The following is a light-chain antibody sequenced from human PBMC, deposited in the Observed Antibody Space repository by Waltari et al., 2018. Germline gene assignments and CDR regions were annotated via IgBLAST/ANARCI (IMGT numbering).Light chain of an antibody. CDR2: SNN. CDR3: AAWDDSLTSFV. J-gene: IGLJ1*01. Sequence: QSVLTQPPSVSGTPGQRVTISCSGSSANIGSNPVTWYHQLPGTAPKVIIYSNNSLPSGGPDRFAGSKSGTSASLAISGLQSEDESDYYCAAWDDSLTSFVFGSGTTVTVL. CDR1: SANIGSNP. V-gene: IGLV1-44*01.